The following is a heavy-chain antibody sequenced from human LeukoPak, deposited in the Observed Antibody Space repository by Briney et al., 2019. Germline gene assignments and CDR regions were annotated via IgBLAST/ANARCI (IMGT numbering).Heavy chain of an antibody. CDR1: GYTFTSYG. D-gene: IGHD4-17*01. CDR3: ARDYGDYFAASYFDY. V-gene: IGHV1-18*01. J-gene: IGHJ4*02. CDR2: ISAYNGNT. Sequence: ASVKVSCKASGYTFTSYGISWVRQAPGQGLEWMGWISAYNGNTNYAQKLQGRVTMTTDTSTSTAYMELRSLRSGDTAVYYCARDYGDYFAASYFDYWGQGTLVTVSS.